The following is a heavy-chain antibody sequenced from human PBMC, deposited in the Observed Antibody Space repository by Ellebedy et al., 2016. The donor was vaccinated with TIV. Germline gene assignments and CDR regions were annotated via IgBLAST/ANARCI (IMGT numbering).Heavy chain of an antibody. Sequence: GESLKISCAASGFTVSSNYMSWVRQAPGKGLEWVSVIYTGGSTYYPDSVKGRFTISRDSSNNTLYLQMNSLRADDTAVYYCASQHGSAWMEYYFDYWGQGTLVTVSS. D-gene: IGHD2-15*01. J-gene: IGHJ4*02. CDR3: ASQHGSAWMEYYFDY. V-gene: IGHV3-53*01. CDR2: IYTGGST. CDR1: GFTVSSNY.